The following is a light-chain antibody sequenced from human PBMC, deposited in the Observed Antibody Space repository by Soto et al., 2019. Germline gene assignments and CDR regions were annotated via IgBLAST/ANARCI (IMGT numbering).Light chain of an antibody. J-gene: IGKJ5*01. V-gene: IGKV1-9*01. CDR1: QGISSY. Sequence: DIQLTQSPSFLSASVGDRVTITCRASQGISSYLAWYHQKSGKAPKFLIYAASTSQSGVPSRFSGSGSGTEYTLTISSLQPEDFATYYCQSLNDYPITFGQGTRLEIK. CDR3: QSLNDYPIT. CDR2: AAS.